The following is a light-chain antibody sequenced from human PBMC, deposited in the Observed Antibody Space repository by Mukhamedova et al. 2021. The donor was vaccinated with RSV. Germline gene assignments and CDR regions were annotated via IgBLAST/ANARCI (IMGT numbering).Light chain of an antibody. V-gene: IGKV1-5*03. J-gene: IGKJ1*01. Sequence: WYQRRVHGKAPKLLIYKASTLESGVPSRFSGSGSGTDFTLTISGLQPDDFATYYCQQYNNLLPWTFGQGTTVEVK. CDR2: KAS. CDR3: QQYNNLLPWT.